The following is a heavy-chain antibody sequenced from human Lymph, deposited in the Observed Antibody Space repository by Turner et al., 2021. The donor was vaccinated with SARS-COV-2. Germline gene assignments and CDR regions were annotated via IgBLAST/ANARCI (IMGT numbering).Heavy chain of an antibody. CDR3: AKGRRFGMDV. J-gene: IGHJ6*02. CDR2: ISWNSGSI. CDR1: GFTFDEDV. Sequence: EVQLVESGGGLVQPGRSLRLSCAASGFTFDEDVMHWVRQAPGNGLEWVSGISWNSGSIGYAYSVKGRFTISRDNAKNSLYLQMNSLIAEDTALYYCAKGRRFGMDVWGQGTTVTVSS. V-gene: IGHV3-9*01.